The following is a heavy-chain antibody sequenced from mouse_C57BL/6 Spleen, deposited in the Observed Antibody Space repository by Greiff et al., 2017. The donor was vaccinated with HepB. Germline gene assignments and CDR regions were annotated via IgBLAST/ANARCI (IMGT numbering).Heavy chain of an antibody. J-gene: IGHJ1*03. CDR2: IDPSDSYT. D-gene: IGHD1-1*01. Sequence: QVQLQQPGAELVRPGTSVKLSCKASGYTFTSYWMHWVKQRPGQGLEWIGVIDPSDSYTNYNQKFKGKATLTVDTSSSTAYMQLSSLTSEDSAVYYCARGDYYGWYFDVWGTGTTVTVSS. CDR1: GYTFTSYW. V-gene: IGHV1-59*01. CDR3: ARGDYYGWYFDV.